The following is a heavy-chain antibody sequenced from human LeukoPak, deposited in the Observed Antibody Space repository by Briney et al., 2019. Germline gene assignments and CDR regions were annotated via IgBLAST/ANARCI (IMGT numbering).Heavy chain of an antibody. Sequence: ASVKVSCEASGYTFTDHFIHWVRQAPGKGLEWMGWINPKNGATNYEQNFQGRVTMTRDTSINTLYMELSGLRSDDTAVYYCARDLRIFKAGDSWYFFDYWGQGILVTVSS. V-gene: IGHV1-2*02. CDR2: INPKNGAT. D-gene: IGHD6-13*01. CDR3: ARDLRIFKAGDSWYFFDY. CDR1: GYTFTDHF. J-gene: IGHJ4*02.